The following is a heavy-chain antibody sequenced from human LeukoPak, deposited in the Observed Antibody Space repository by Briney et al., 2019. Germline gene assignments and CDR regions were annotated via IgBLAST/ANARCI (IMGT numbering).Heavy chain of an antibody. CDR3: ARRPIVAVPAPIDY. V-gene: IGHV1-2*02. D-gene: IGHD2-2*01. CDR2: INPNTGGT. CDR1: GYIFTGYY. J-gene: IGHJ4*02. Sequence: ASVNVSCKASGYIFTGYYIHWVRQAPGQGLEWMGLINPNTGGTNYAQKFQGRVTMTRDTSITTAYMELSRLRADDTAVYYCARRPIVAVPAPIDYWGQGNLVTVSS.